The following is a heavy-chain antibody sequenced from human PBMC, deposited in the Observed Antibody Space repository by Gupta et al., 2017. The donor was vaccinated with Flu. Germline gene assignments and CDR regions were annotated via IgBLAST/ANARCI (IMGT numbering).Heavy chain of an antibody. CDR2: ISYDGSNK. J-gene: IGHJ4*02. Sequence: VQLVASGGGVVEPGRSLRLSCAASGFTLSRTGMRWVRQASGKGLAGGAVISYDGSNKYYADSGKGRFAISRDNSKNTLYRQMHILRAEDPAVYAGAKGPCCSGGSCYSRHLDYWGQGTLVTVSS. CDR1: GFTLSRTG. D-gene: IGHD2-15*01. CDR3: AKGPCCSGGSCYSRHLDY. V-gene: IGHV3-30*18.